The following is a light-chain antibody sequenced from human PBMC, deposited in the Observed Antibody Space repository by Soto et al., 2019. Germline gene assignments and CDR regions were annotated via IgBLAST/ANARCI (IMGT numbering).Light chain of an antibody. V-gene: IGLV2-8*01. J-gene: IGLJ1*01. CDR2: DVN. CDR3: SAHGGTNPYV. Sequence: QSALTQPPSASGSPGQSVAISCTGTASDIGGYTFVSWYQQHPGKAPKLLIYDVNKRPSGVPDRFSGSKSGNTASLTVSGLHAEYEADYYCSAHGGTNPYVFGTGTKLTVL. CDR1: ASDIGGYTF.